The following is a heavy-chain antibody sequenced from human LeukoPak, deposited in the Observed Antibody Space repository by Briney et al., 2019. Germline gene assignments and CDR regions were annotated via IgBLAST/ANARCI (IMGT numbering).Heavy chain of an antibody. J-gene: IGHJ5*02. D-gene: IGHD3-22*01. CDR3: ARDSRYYYDSSGFGWFDP. Sequence: ASVKVSCKASGYTFTSYYMHWVRQAPGQGLEWMGWISAYNGNTNYAQKLQGRVTMTTDTSTSTAYMELRSLRSDDTAVYYCARDSRYYYDSSGFGWFDPWGQGTLVTVSS. V-gene: IGHV1-18*04. CDR2: ISAYNGNT. CDR1: GYTFTSYY.